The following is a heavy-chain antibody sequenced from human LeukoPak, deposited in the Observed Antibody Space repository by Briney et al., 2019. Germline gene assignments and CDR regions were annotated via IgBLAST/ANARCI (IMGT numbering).Heavy chain of an antibody. D-gene: IGHD6-19*01. CDR3: AREFTAVAGRFWGYYYYYMDV. Sequence: SSETLSLTCTVSGGSISSYYWSWIRQPAGKGLEWIGRIYTSGSTNYNPSLKSRVTMSVDTSKNQFSLKLSSVTAADTAVYYCAREFTAVAGRFWGYYYYYMDVWGKGTTVTVSS. CDR1: GGSISSYY. CDR2: IYTSGST. J-gene: IGHJ6*03. V-gene: IGHV4-4*07.